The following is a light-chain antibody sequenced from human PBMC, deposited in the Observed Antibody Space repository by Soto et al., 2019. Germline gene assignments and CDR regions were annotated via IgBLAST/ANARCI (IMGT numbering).Light chain of an antibody. CDR1: SSDIGGYNY. CDR2: ELS. J-gene: IGLJ3*02. Sequence: QSALTQPPSASGSPGQSVTISCTGTSSDIGGYNYVSWYQQHPGKAPKLMIYELSKRPSGVPDRFSGSKPGNTASLTVSGLQAEDEADSSCGSYAGSWVFGGGTKLTVL. CDR3: GSYAGSWV. V-gene: IGLV2-8*01.